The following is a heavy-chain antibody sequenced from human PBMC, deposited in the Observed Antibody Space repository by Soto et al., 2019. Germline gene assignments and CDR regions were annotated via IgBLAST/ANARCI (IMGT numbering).Heavy chain of an antibody. Sequence: ASVKVSCKASGYSFTRYGSSWVRQAPGQGLEWMGWISGYNANTNYPESLQGRVTMTTDTSTSTAYMEVRNLISDDTAVYYCARMGDVPYYYYGLDVWGQGTTVTSP. V-gene: IGHV1-18*01. CDR1: GYSFTRYG. J-gene: IGHJ6*02. CDR3: ARMGDVPYYYYGLDV. CDR2: ISGYNANT. D-gene: IGHD3-16*01.